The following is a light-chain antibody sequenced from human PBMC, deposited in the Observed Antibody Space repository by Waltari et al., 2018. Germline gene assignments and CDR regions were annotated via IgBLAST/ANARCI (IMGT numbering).Light chain of an antibody. CDR2: KSS. CDR3: QHYDNYPVA. J-gene: IGKJ2*01. Sequence: DIEMTQSPSTLFAPVGDRVSITCRAIQSISIWFAWHQQRSGKYPKLLISKSSSFESGVPSRFTGSGSGTEFTLTITNLHPDDFAPYYCQHYDNYPVAFGERTKLEIK. CDR1: QSISIW. V-gene: IGKV1-5*03.